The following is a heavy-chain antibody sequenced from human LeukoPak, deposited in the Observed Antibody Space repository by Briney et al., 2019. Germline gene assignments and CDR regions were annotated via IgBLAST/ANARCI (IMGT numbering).Heavy chain of an antibody. D-gene: IGHD3-10*01. CDR2: IRSKADSYAT. V-gene: IGHV3-73*01. CDR1: GFTFSGSV. Sequence: GGSLKLSCVASGFTFSGSVMHWVRQASGKGLEWVGRIRSKADSYATAYAASVKGRFTISRDDSKNTAYLQMNSLRTEDTAVYYCARQYGSGSGFDPWGQGTLVTVSS. J-gene: IGHJ5*02. CDR3: ARQYGSGSGFDP.